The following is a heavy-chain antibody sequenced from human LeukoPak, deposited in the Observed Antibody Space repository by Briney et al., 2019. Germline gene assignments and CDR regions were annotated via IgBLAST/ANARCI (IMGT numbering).Heavy chain of an antibody. CDR3: ARRGEYYDGGEYLHYMDV. D-gene: IGHD3-16*01. J-gene: IGHJ6*03. V-gene: IGHV5-51*01. CDR1: GYSFTSYW. CDR2: IYPGDSDA. Sequence: GESLKISCQGSGYSFTSYWIGWVRQMPGKGLELMGIIYPGDSDAIYSPPFPGQVTMSADKSISTAYLQWSSLKAADTATYYCARRGEYYDGGEYLHYMDVWGKGTTVTVSS.